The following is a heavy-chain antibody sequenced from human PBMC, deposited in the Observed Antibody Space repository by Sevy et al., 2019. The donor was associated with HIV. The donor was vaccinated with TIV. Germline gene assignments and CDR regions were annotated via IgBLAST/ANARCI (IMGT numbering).Heavy chain of an antibody. CDR1: GFTFSDYY. J-gene: IGHJ1*01. CDR3: ARNPVVAATVLQH. V-gene: IGHV3-11*01. CDR2: ISRSGSTI. D-gene: IGHD2-15*01. Sequence: GGSLRLSCAASGFTFSDYYMSWIGQAPGKGLEWVSYISRSGSTIYYADSVKGRFSISRDNTKNSLYLQMNSLRAEDTAVYYCARNPVVAATVLQHWGQGTLVTVSS.